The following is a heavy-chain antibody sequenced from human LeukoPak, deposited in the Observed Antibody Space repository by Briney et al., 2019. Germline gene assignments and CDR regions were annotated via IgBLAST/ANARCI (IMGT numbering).Heavy chain of an antibody. J-gene: IGHJ4*02. CDR3: AKDGRRRLGDSSGYYPSDY. D-gene: IGHD3-22*01. CDR2: IRYDGSNK. CDR1: GFTFSSYG. Sequence: GGSLRLSCAASGFTFSSYGMHWVRQAPGKGLEWAAFIRYDGSNKYYADSVKGRFTISRDNSKNTLYLQMNSLRAEDTAVYYCAKDGRRRLGDSSGYYPSDYWGQGTLVTVSS. V-gene: IGHV3-30*02.